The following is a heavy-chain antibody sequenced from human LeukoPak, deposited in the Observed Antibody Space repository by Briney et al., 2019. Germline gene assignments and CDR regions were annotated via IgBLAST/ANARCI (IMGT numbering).Heavy chain of an antibody. CDR1: GGSLSSSSYY. CDR2: IYYSGST. CDR3: ARIIRGYSYGPHNWFDY. Sequence: SETLSLTCTVSGGSLSSSSYYWGWIRQPPGTGLEWIGSIYYSGSTYYNPSLKSRVTISVDTSKNQFSLKLSSVTAADTAVYYCARIIRGYSYGPHNWFDYWGQGTLVTVSS. D-gene: IGHD5-18*01. J-gene: IGHJ4*02. V-gene: IGHV4-39*01.